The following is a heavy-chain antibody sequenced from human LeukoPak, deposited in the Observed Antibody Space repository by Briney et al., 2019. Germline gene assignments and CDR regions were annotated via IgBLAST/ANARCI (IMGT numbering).Heavy chain of an antibody. D-gene: IGHD6-19*01. CDR1: GFTFSSYS. CDR2: ICSSSSDI. J-gene: IGHJ4*02. V-gene: IGHV3-21*01. Sequence: PGGSLRLSCAASGFTFSSYSMNWVCQAPGKGLGWVSSICSSSSDIYYEDSVKGRYTITRDHAKNSLYLQMNSLRADDTAGYYCARERAVAGLVYGGQGTLVTV. CDR3: ARERAVAGLVY.